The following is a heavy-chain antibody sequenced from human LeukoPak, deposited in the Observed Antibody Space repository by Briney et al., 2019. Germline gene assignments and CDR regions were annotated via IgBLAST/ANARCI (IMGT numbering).Heavy chain of an antibody. V-gene: IGHV4-59*12. CDR2: MFYSGST. CDR1: GGSISSYY. J-gene: IGHJ2*01. D-gene: IGHD3-9*01. CDR3: ARDPGYDILTGYPKTYWYFDL. Sequence: SETLSLTCSVSGGSISSYYWSWIRQPPGKGLEWIGYMFYSGSTIYSPSLRSRVTISVDTSKNQFSLKLSSVTAADTAVYYCARDPGYDILTGYPKTYWYFDLWGRGTLVTVSS.